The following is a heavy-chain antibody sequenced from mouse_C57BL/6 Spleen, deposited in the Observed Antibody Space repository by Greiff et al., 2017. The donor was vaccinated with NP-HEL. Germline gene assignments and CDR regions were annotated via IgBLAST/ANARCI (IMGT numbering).Heavy chain of an antibody. CDR1: GFSLTSYG. CDR2: IWSGGST. Sequence: VKLMESGPGLVQPSQSLSITCTVSGFSLTSYGVHWVRQSPGKGLEWLGVIWSGGSTDYNAAFISRLSISKDNSKSQVFFKMNSLQADDTAIYYCARKGGNEGVFAYWGQGTLVTVSA. J-gene: IGHJ3*01. D-gene: IGHD2-1*01. CDR3: ARKGGNEGVFAY. V-gene: IGHV2-2*01.